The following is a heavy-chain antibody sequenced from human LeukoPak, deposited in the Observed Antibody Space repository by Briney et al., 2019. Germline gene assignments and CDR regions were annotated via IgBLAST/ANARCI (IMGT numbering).Heavy chain of an antibody. V-gene: IGHV3-7*01. Sequence: GGSLRPSCAASGFTFSDYWMSWVRQAPGKGLEWVANIKADGSESHFVDSLRGRFTISRDNAQNSLYLQLNSLRAEDTAVYYCARESTGWYPDYWGQGTLVTVSS. CDR1: GFTFSDYW. J-gene: IGHJ4*02. CDR2: IKADGSES. CDR3: ARESTGWYPDY. D-gene: IGHD6-19*01.